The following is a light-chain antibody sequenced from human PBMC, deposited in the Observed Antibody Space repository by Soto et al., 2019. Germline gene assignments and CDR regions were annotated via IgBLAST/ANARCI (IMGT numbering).Light chain of an antibody. Sequence: QSVLTQSPSVSVAPGQRVTISCTGRSSNIGAGYDVHWYQQVPGTAPKLLIYGKTNRPSGVPDRFSGSKSGTSASLAITGLQAEDEADYSCQSYDTRLSAWVFGGGTKCPS. CDR1: SSNIGAGYD. V-gene: IGLV1-40*01. CDR2: GKT. J-gene: IGLJ3*02. CDR3: QSYDTRLSAWV.